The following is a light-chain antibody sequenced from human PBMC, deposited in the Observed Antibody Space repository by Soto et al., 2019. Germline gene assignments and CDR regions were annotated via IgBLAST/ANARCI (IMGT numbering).Light chain of an antibody. CDR1: QGFNSH. V-gene: IGKV1-39*01. CDR3: QQSFSSPPWT. CDR2: AAS. J-gene: IGKJ1*01. Sequence: IQLTQSPSSLSASVGDRVTITCRASQGFNSHLAWYQQKPGKAPNLLIYAASSLHSGVPSRFSGSGSGTDFTLTISSLQPEDFATYYCQQSFSSPPWTFGQGTKVDIK.